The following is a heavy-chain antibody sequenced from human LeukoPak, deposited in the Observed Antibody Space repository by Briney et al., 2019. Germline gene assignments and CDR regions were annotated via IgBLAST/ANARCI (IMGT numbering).Heavy chain of an antibody. V-gene: IGHV4-31*03. Sequence: SSETLSLTCTVSGGSISSGGYYWSWIRQHPGKGLEWIGYIYYSGSTYYNPSLKSRVTISVDTSKNQFSLKLSSVTAADTAVYYCARTKDDSSGPSRAGIDYWGQGTLVTVSS. CDR3: ARTKDDSSGPSRAGIDY. CDR2: IYYSGST. J-gene: IGHJ4*02. D-gene: IGHD3-22*01. CDR1: GGSISSGGYY.